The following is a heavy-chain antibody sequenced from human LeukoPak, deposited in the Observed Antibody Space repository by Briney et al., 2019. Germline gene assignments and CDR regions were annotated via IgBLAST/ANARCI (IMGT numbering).Heavy chain of an antibody. Sequence: GGSLRLSCAASGFRFSYYWMTWVRRTPGKGLEWVANIKEDATTRYYVDSVRGRFTISRDNAQNSLYLQMNSLRAEDTATYYCARIGYSSSSYDYWGQGTLVTVSS. J-gene: IGHJ4*02. D-gene: IGHD6-6*01. CDR3: ARIGYSSSSYDY. V-gene: IGHV3-7*01. CDR2: IKEDATTR. CDR1: GFRFSYYW.